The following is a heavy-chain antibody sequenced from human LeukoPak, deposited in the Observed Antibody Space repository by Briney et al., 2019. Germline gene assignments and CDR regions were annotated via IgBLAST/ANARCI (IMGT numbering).Heavy chain of an antibody. CDR1: GFTFISYW. V-gene: IGHV3-74*01. CDR3: ARAVAGSFDY. CDR2: INSDASST. D-gene: IGHD6-19*01. J-gene: IGHJ4*02. Sequence: GALILSCAAAGFTFISYWMHWVRQAPGRGLVWVSRINSDASSTSYADSVKGRFTISGDNAKNTLYLQMNSLRAEDAAVYYCARAVAGSFDYWGQGTLVTASS.